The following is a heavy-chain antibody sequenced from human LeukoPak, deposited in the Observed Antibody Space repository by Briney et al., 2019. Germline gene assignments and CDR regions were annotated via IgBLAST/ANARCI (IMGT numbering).Heavy chain of an antibody. CDR2: INHSGST. Sequence: PSETLSLTCAVYGGSFSGYYWSWIRQPPGKGLEWIGEINHSGSTNYNPSLKSRVTISVDTSKNQFSPKLSSVTAADTAVYYCAGTRSYYYGSGSRFWFNPWGQGTLVTVSS. CDR1: GGSFSGYY. V-gene: IGHV4-34*01. CDR3: AGTRSYYYGSGSRFWFNP. D-gene: IGHD3-10*01. J-gene: IGHJ5*02.